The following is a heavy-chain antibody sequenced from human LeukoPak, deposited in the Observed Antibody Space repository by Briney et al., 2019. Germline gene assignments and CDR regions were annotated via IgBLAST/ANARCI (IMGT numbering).Heavy chain of an antibody. CDR3: ARDNDSRDPPHFDY. CDR1: GFTFSNYS. D-gene: IGHD3-16*01. V-gene: IGHV3-48*01. CDR2: IRSSSTTI. Sequence: GGSLRLSCGASGFTFSNYSMNWVRQAPGKGLEWVSYIRSSSTTIYYADSVKGRFTISRDNAKNSLYLQMNSLRAEDTAVYYCARDNDSRDPPHFDYWGQGTLVTVPS. J-gene: IGHJ4*02.